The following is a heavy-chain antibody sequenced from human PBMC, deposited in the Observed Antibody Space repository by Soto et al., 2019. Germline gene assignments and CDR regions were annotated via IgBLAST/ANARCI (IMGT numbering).Heavy chain of an antibody. CDR2: IIPIFGTA. D-gene: IGHD6-19*01. CDR1: GGTFSSYA. Sequence: SVKVSCKASGGTFSSYAISWVRQAPGQGLEWMGGIIPIFGTANYAQKFQGRVTITADESTSTAYMELSSLRSEDTAVYYCARATEYSSGPRDYYYGMDVWGQGTTVTVSS. CDR3: ARATEYSSGPRDYYYGMDV. V-gene: IGHV1-69*13. J-gene: IGHJ6*02.